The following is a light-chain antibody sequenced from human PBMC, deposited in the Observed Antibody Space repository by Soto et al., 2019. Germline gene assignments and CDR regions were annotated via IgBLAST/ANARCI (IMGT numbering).Light chain of an antibody. Sequence: QSALTQPPSASGSPGQSVTISCTGTSSDVGGYNYVSWYQQHPGKAPKLMIYEVSKRPSGVPDRFSGSKSGNTASLTVSGLQAEDKADYYCSSYAGSNNLVFGTGIKLTVL. CDR1: SSDVGGYNY. CDR2: EVS. J-gene: IGLJ1*01. V-gene: IGLV2-8*01. CDR3: SSYAGSNNLV.